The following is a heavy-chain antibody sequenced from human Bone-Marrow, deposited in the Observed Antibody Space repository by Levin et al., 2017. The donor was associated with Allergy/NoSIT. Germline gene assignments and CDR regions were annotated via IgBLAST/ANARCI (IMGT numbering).Heavy chain of an antibody. Sequence: GESLKISCKGSGYSFTSYWISWVRQMPGKGLEWMGRIDPSDSYTNYSPSFQGHVTISADKSISTAYLQWSSLKASDTAMYYCARLFLGYCSGGSCSEGTYDAFDIWGQGTMVTVSS. CDR2: IDPSDSYT. CDR1: GYSFTSYW. V-gene: IGHV5-10-1*01. CDR3: ARLFLGYCSGGSCSEGTYDAFDI. D-gene: IGHD2-15*01. J-gene: IGHJ3*02.